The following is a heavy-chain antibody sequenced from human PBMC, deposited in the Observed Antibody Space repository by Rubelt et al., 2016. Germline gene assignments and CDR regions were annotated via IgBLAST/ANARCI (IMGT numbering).Heavy chain of an antibody. J-gene: IGHJ3*02. CDR1: GFTFSTYS. Sequence: EVQLVESGGGLVQPGGSLRLSCAASGFTFSTYSMNWVRQAPGKGLEWVSYISSSISIIYYADSVKGRFNISRDNAKNSLYLQMNSLRPEDTAVYYCARAYSSSAGRDAFDIWGQGTMVTVSS. D-gene: IGHD6-13*01. V-gene: IGHV3-48*04. CDR2: ISSSISII. CDR3: ARAYSSSAGRDAFDI.